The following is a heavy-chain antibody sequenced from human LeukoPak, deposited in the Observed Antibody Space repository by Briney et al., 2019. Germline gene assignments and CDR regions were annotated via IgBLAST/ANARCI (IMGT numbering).Heavy chain of an antibody. CDR2: IYYSGST. CDR3: AWKNDIDI. J-gene: IGHJ3*02. Sequence: SETLSLTCTVSGGSISSDHWNWIRQPPGKGLEWIGCIYYSGSTYYNPSLKSRVTISVDMSKSQFSLRLTSVTAADTAVYYCAWKNDIDIWGQGTLVTVSS. D-gene: IGHD1-1*01. V-gene: IGHV4-59*01. CDR1: GGSISSDH.